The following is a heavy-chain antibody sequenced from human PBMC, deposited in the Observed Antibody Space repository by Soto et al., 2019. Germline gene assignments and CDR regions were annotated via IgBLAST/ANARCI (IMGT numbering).Heavy chain of an antibody. Sequence: SETLSLTCAVYGGSFCGYYRSWIRQPPGKGLEWIGEINHSGSTNYNPSLKSRVTISVDTSKNQFSLKLSSVTAADTAVYYCARGRSGYGSGSYFYYYYYYMDVWGKGTTVTVSS. J-gene: IGHJ6*03. V-gene: IGHV4-34*01. D-gene: IGHD3-10*01. CDR1: GGSFCGYY. CDR3: ARGRSGYGSGSYFYYYYYYMDV. CDR2: INHSGST.